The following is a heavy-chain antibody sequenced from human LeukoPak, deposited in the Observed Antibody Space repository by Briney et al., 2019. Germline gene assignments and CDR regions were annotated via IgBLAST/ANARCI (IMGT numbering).Heavy chain of an antibody. Sequence: SQTLSLTCTVSGGSISSDDYYWSWIRQPPGKGLEWIGYIYNSGSTYYNPSLKSRVTISVDTSKNQFSLKLSSVTAADTVVYYCAGPWPGAFDIWGQGTMVTVSS. CDR2: IYNSGST. CDR1: GGSISSDDYY. D-gene: IGHD5-12*01. CDR3: AGPWPGAFDI. J-gene: IGHJ3*02. V-gene: IGHV4-30-4*08.